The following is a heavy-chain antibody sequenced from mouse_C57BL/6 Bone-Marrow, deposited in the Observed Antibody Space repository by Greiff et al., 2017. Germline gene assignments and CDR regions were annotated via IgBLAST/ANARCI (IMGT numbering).Heavy chain of an antibody. CDR1: GYTFTSYG. J-gene: IGHJ2*01. Sequence: LQQSLSSLSMPGASVKLSCKASGYTFTSYGISWVKQRTGQGLEWIGEIYPRSGNTYYNEKFKGKATLTADKSSSTAYMELRSLTSEDSAVYFCANPRGYWGQGTTLTVSS. CDR2: IYPRSGNT. V-gene: IGHV1-81*01. CDR3: ANPRGY.